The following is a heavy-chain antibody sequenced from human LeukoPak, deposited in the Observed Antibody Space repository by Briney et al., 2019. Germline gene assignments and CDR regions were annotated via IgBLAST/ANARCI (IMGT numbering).Heavy chain of an antibody. J-gene: IGHJ4*02. CDR1: GFTVSSSY. Sequence: PGGSLRLSCAASGFTVSSSYMSWVRQAPGKGLEWVSVIYSGGNTYYADSVKGRFTISRDNSKRTLFLQMNSLRAEDTAVYYCARDLPTNDYWGQGTLVTVSS. V-gene: IGHV3-53*01. CDR2: IYSGGNT. D-gene: IGHD5-24*01. CDR3: ARDLPTNDY.